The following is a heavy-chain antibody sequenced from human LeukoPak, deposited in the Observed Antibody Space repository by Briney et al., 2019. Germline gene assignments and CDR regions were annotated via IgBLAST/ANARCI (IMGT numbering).Heavy chain of an antibody. Sequence: SGTLSLTCAVYGGSFSGYYWSWIRQPPGKGLEWIGEINHSGSTNYNPSLKSRVTISVDTSKNQFSLKLSSVTAADTAVYYCAIYYYGSGSYREYDYWGQGTLVTVSS. CDR2: INHSGST. J-gene: IGHJ4*02. CDR1: GGSFSGYY. CDR3: AIYYYGSGSYREYDY. V-gene: IGHV4-34*01. D-gene: IGHD3-10*01.